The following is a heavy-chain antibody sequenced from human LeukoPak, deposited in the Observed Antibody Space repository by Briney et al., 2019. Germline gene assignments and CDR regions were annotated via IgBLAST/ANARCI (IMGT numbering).Heavy chain of an antibody. V-gene: IGHV3-15*01. CDR1: GFTFSDAW. CDR2: IKSKTDGGTT. Sequence: GGSLRLSCAASGFTFSDAWMSWVRQDPGKGLEWVGRIKSKTDGGTTDYAAPVKGRFTISRDNSKNTLYLQMNSLRAEDTAVYYCARDSEMDVWGQGTTVTVSS. CDR3: ARDSEMDV. J-gene: IGHJ6*02.